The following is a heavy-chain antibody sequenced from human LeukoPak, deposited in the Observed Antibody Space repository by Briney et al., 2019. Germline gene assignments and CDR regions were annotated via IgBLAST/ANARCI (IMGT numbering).Heavy chain of an antibody. V-gene: IGHV3-48*03. Sequence: GGSLRLSCAASGFAFRTYEMNWVRQAPGKGLEWVSYISSSGSTIYYADSVKGRFTISRDNAKNSLYLQMNSLRAEDTAVYYCARESRAGYDYVWESYRYTGLDYWGQGTPVTVSS. CDR3: ARESRAGYDYVWESYRYTGLDY. CDR1: GFAFRTYE. J-gene: IGHJ4*02. D-gene: IGHD3-16*02. CDR2: ISSSGSTI.